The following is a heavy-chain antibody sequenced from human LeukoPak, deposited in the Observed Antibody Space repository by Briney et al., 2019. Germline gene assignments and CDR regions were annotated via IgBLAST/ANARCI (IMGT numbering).Heavy chain of an antibody. CDR2: IYYSGNT. J-gene: IGHJ4*02. V-gene: IGHV4-39*07. CDR3: AVQGEDYYGSGSIDY. CDR1: GGSISTSAYY. Sequence: PSETLSLTCIVSGGSISTSAYYWGWIRQPSGEGLQWIGSIYYSGNTYYNSSLKSRVTISVDKSKNQFSLKLSSVTAADTAVYYCAVQGEDYYGSGSIDYWGQGTLVTVSS. D-gene: IGHD3-10*01.